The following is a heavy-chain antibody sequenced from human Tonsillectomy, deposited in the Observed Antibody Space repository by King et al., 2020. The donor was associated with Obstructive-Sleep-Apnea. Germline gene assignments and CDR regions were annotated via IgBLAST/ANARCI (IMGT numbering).Heavy chain of an antibody. CDR1: GYTFTSYY. CDR3: ASRTGSTWGFFDY. D-gene: IGHD6-13*01. CDR2: INPTGGST. J-gene: IGHJ4*02. V-gene: IGHV1-46*03. Sequence: QLVQSGAEVKKPGASVKVSCKASGYTFTSYYMHWVRQAPGQGLEWMGIINPTGGSTSYAQKFQGRVTMTRDTSTSTVYMELRSLSSEDTAMYYCASRTGSTWGFFDYWGQGTLVTVSS.